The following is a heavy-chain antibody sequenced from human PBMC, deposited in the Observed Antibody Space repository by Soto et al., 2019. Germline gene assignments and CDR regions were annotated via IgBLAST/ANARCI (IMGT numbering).Heavy chain of an antibody. CDR1: GDTFKNYA. D-gene: IGHD2-15*01. CDR3: ATSGYNYGPFDY. Sequence: QVQLVQSGAEVRKPGSSVKVSCRASGDTFKNYAISWVRQAPGQGLEWMGGIIPIFGKTDYAQTFHGRVTINGDESTYTAHMELRGLRSEDTALYYCATSGYNYGPFDYWGRGLLVTASS. CDR2: IIPIFGKT. J-gene: IGHJ4*01. V-gene: IGHV1-69*01.